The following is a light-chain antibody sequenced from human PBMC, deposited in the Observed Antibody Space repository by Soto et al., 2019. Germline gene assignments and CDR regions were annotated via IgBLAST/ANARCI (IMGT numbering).Light chain of an antibody. Sequence: QAVVTQPPSVSEAPRQRVTISCSGSSSNIGNNAVNWYQQLPGKAPKLLIYYDDLLPSGVSDRFSGSKSGTSASLAIRGLQSEDEADYYCVAWDDSLNGPVFGGGTQLTVL. CDR2: YDD. CDR3: VAWDDSLNGPV. J-gene: IGLJ2*01. V-gene: IGLV1-36*01. CDR1: SSNIGNNA.